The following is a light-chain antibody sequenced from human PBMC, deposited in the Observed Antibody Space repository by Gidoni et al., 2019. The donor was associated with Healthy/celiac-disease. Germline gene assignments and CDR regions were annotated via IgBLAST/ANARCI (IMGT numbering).Light chain of an antibody. CDR3: QQRNSYPLT. Sequence: DIQLTQSPSFLSASVGDRVTITCRASQGISSYLAWYQQKPGKAPKLLIYAASTLQSGVPSRFSGSGSGTEFTLTISSLQPEDFATYYCQQRNSYPLTFGPGTKVEIK. CDR2: AAS. CDR1: QGISSY. J-gene: IGKJ3*01. V-gene: IGKV1-9*01.